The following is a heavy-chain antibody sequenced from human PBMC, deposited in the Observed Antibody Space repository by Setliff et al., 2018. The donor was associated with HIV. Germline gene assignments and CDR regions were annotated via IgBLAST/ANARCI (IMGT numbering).Heavy chain of an antibody. CDR1: GFTFSNVW. Sequence: LRLSCAASGFTFSNVWMNWVRHAPGKGLEWVGRIQSKGDGGTTNYAAPVKGRFTISRDDSKNMLYLQMNSLKIEDTAVYYCTLSSTYYDSLDYWGQGTLVTVSS. D-gene: IGHD3-22*01. V-gene: IGHV3-15*07. J-gene: IGHJ4*02. CDR3: TLSSTYYDSLDY. CDR2: IQSKGDGGTT.